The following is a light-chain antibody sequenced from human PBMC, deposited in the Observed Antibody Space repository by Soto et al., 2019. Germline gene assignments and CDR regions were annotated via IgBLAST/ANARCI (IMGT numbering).Light chain of an antibody. CDR3: QQAASFPIT. CDR1: QGVSTW. J-gene: IGKJ5*01. Sequence: DIQMTQSRSSVSASVGDRVTITCRASQGVSTWLAWYQQKPGKAPNLLIYTASSLQSGVPSRFSGSGSGTDFTLTTNGLQPEDFATYYCQQAASFPITFGQGTRLEI. CDR2: TAS. V-gene: IGKV1-12*01.